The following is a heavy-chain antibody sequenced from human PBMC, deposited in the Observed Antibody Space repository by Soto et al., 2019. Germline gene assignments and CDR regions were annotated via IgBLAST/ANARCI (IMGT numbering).Heavy chain of an antibody. CDR2: FNPSGGCT. Sequence: ASVKVSCKASGDTYTSYYIHWVRQAPGQGLGWMGTFNPSGGCTFYAQEFQGRVTMTGDPSTSTVYMELSSLRSEDTAVYYCARGEKIAVAGKVYVFDIWGQGTMVTVSS. V-gene: IGHV1-46*01. CDR1: GDTYTSYY. J-gene: IGHJ3*02. CDR3: ARGEKIAVAGKVYVFDI. D-gene: IGHD6-19*01.